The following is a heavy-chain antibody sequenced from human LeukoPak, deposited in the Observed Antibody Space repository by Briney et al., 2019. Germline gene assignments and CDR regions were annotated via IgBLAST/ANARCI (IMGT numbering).Heavy chain of an antibody. D-gene: IGHD2-21*01. J-gene: IGHJ4*02. V-gene: IGHV3-23*01. Sequence: GGFLRLSCAASGFTFNNYAMGWVRQAPGKGLEWVSTLSGNSAGAYYAGSVKGRFSISRDNSRNSLFLQMNGLRAEDTAVYYCAKTRHQIAILDFWGQGILVAVSS. CDR3: AKTRHQIAILDF. CDR2: LSGNSAGA. CDR1: GFTFNNYA.